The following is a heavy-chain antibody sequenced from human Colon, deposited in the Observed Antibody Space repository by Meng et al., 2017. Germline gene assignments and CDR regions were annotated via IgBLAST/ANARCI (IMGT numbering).Heavy chain of an antibody. V-gene: IGHV4-39*01. CDR1: VGSITSSDYC. D-gene: IGHD3-16*01. Sequence: QLQLQESGPGLVKPSETLSLSCTVSVGSITSSDYCWGWVRQPPGKGLEWIGCVYSGGNTYYKPSLKSRVTVSEDMSKNQFSLKLTSVTAADTAVYYCARWRGGGEWLDPWGQGTLVTVSS. CDR3: ARWRGGGEWLDP. J-gene: IGHJ5*02. CDR2: VYSGGNT.